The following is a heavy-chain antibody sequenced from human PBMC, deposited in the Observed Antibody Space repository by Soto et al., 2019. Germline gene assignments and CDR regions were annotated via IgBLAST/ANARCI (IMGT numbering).Heavy chain of an antibody. CDR1: GFTFSSYS. Sequence: GGSLRLSCAASGFTFSSYSMNWVRQAPGKGLEWVSSISSSSSYIYYADSVKGRFTISRDNAKNSLYLQMNSLRVEDTAVYYCARDRLARGIPVAGRIDYWGQGALVTVSS. D-gene: IGHD6-19*01. V-gene: IGHV3-21*01. J-gene: IGHJ4*02. CDR2: ISSSSSYI. CDR3: ARDRLARGIPVAGRIDY.